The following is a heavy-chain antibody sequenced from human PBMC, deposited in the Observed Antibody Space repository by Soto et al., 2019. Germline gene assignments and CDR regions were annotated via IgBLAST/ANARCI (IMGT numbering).Heavy chain of an antibody. D-gene: IGHD3-10*01. CDR2: INHSGST. CDR1: GGSFSGYY. Sequence: SETLSLTCAVYGGSFSGYYWSWIRQPPGKGLEWIGEINHSGSTNYNPSLKSRVTISVDTSKNQFSLKLSSVTAADTAVYYCARGYGRRFAYWGQGTLVTVSS. J-gene: IGHJ4*02. CDR3: ARGYGRRFAY. V-gene: IGHV4-34*01.